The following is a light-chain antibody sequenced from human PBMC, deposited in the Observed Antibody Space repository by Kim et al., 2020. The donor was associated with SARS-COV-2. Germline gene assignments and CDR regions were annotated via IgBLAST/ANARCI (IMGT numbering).Light chain of an antibody. J-gene: IGKJ1*01. V-gene: IGKV1-5*03. Sequence: GDRVTITCRASQNINDYLAWYQQKPGKAPNLLIYKASTLESGVPSRFSGSGSGTDFTPTISSLQPDDFATYYCQQSNTYPTTFG. CDR3: QQSNTYPTT. CDR1: QNINDY. CDR2: KAS.